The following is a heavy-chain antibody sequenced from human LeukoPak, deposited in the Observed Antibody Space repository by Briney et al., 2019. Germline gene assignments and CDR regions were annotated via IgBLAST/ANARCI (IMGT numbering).Heavy chain of an antibody. D-gene: IGHD4-17*01. Sequence: GGSLRRSCAASGFTFSDYYMSWIRQAPGKGLEWVLHISSSSSYTNYADSVKGRFTISRDNAKNSLYLQMNSLRAEDTAVYYCARGRDYGDPGDYWGQGTLVTVSS. CDR3: ARGRDYGDPGDY. J-gene: IGHJ4*02. CDR1: GFTFSDYY. V-gene: IGHV3-11*06. CDR2: ISSSSSYT.